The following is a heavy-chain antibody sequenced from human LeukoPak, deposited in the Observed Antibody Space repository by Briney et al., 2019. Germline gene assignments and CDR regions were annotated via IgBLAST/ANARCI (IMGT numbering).Heavy chain of an antibody. CDR3: ARGFSYYGSGRRLDY. D-gene: IGHD3-10*01. J-gene: IGHJ4*02. V-gene: IGHV4-4*07. Sequence: SETLSLTCTVSGGSISSYYWSWIRQPAGKGLEWIGRIYTSGSTNYNPSLKSRVTMSVDASKNQFSLKLSSVTAADTAVYYCARGFSYYGSGRRLDYWGQGTLVTVSS. CDR1: GGSISSYY. CDR2: IYTSGST.